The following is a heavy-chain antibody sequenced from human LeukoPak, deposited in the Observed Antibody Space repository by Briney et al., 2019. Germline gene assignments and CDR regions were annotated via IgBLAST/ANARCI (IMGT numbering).Heavy chain of an antibody. CDR1: GGSISSSSYY. CDR2: IYYSGST. D-gene: IGHD3-3*01. CDR3: ARASIFGVVEFDY. V-gene: IGHV4-39*07. J-gene: IGHJ4*02. Sequence: SETLSLTCTVSGGSISSSSYYWGWIRQPPGKGLEWIGSIYYSGSTYYNPSLKSRVTISVDTSKNQFSLKLSSVTAADTAVYYCARASIFGVVEFDYWGQGTLVTVSS.